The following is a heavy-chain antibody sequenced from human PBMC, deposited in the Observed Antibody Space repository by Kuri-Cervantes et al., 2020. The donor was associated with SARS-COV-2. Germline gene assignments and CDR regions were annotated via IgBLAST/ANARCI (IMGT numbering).Heavy chain of an antibody. J-gene: IGHJ4*02. CDR1: GGSITSADYY. CDR3: ARVRFLEWLLKRYYFDY. Sequence: SETLSLTCTVSGGSITSADYYWSWIRQPPGKGLEWIGFIYYTGSTYYIPSPKSRVTISVDTSKNQFSLKLSSVTAADTAVYYCARVRFLEWLLKRYYFDYWGQGTLVTVSS. V-gene: IGHV4-30-4*08. D-gene: IGHD3-3*01. CDR2: IYYTGST.